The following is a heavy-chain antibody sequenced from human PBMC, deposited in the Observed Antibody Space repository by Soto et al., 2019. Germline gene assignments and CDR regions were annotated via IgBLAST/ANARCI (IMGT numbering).Heavy chain of an antibody. V-gene: IGHV4-39*01. CDR1: GGSISSSSYY. D-gene: IGHD2-15*01. Sequence: QLQLQESGPGLVKPSETLSLTCTVSGGSISSSSYYWGWIRQPPGKGLEWIGSIYYSGSTYYNPSRKCRVTNPVAPSKHQFSLKLSSVTAADTALYYCARHTPAISISDHWGQGTLVTVSS. CDR3: ARHTPAISISDH. J-gene: IGHJ4*02. CDR2: IYYSGST.